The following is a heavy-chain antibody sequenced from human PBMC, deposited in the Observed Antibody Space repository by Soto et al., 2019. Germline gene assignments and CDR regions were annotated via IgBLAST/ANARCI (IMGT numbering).Heavy chain of an antibody. V-gene: IGHV3-33*01. CDR1: GFTFSSYG. J-gene: IGHJ6*03. CDR2: IWYDGSNK. Sequence: GGSLRLSCAASGFTFSSYGMHWVRQAPGKGLEWVAVIWYDGSNKYYADSVKGRFTISRDNSKNTLYLQMNSLRAEDTAVYYCARDPSNWNVYYYYYMDVWGKGTTVTVSS. CDR3: ARDPSNWNVYYYYYMDV. D-gene: IGHD1-1*01.